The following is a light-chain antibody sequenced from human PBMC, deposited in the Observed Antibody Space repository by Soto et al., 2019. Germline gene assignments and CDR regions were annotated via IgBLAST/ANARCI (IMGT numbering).Light chain of an antibody. CDR2: DVS. V-gene: IGLV2-14*03. CDR1: SSYVGGYNY. CDR3: SSYTSSISYV. J-gene: IGLJ1*01. Sequence: SALNPPASLSGSPGQSLPISRTGNSSYVGGYNYVSWYQSHPGEAPKLIIYDVSNRPSGVSDRFSGSKSGNTASLTISGLQAEDEADYYCSSYTSSISYVFGTGTKVTVL.